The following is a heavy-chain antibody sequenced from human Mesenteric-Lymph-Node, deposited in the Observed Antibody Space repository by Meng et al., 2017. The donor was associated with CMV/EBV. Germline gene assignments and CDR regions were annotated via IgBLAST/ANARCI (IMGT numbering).Heavy chain of an antibody. Sequence: KASGYTCTSYGISWVRQAPGQGLEWMGWISAYNGNTNYAQKLQGRVTMTTDTSTSTAYMELRSLRSDDTAVYYCARDGVVPAAAGFDYWGQGTLVTVSS. D-gene: IGHD2-2*01. V-gene: IGHV1-18*01. CDR2: ISAYNGNT. CDR1: GYTCTSYG. CDR3: ARDGVVPAAAGFDY. J-gene: IGHJ4*02.